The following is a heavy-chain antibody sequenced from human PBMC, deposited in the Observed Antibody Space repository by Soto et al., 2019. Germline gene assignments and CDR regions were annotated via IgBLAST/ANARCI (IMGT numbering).Heavy chain of an antibody. CDR3: ASRGPNWGFFDP. CDR1: GSTFSSSI. V-gene: IGHV3-23*02. J-gene: IGHJ5*02. Sequence: GGSLRLSCTASGSTFSSSIMGWVRQAPGEGLEWVSVITASGEVTYYGDSVKGRFTTSRDNSKNTLYLQLTSLRAEDTARYYCASRGPNWGFFDPCGQGPLVTVYS. D-gene: IGHD7-27*01. CDR2: ITASGEVT.